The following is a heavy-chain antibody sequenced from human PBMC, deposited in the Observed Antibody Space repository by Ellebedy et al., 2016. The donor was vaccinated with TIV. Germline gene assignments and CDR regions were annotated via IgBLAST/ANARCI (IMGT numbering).Heavy chain of an antibody. Sequence: PGGSLRLSCAASGFAYSSYAMSWVRQAPGRGLEWVSSINGRGGTTYYADSVEGRFIISRDNSKKTLYLQMNSLRAEDTAVYYCAKGRGGGSDSSAPRYYFDYWGLGTLVTVSS. D-gene: IGHD3-22*01. V-gene: IGHV3-23*01. CDR3: AKGRGGGSDSSAPRYYFDY. CDR1: GFAYSSYA. CDR2: INGRGGTT. J-gene: IGHJ4*02.